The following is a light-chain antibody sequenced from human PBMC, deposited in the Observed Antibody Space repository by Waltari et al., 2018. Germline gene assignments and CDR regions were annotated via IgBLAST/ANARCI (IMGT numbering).Light chain of an antibody. Sequence: IQMTQSPSSLSASLGDRVTITCQASQGIRNNLAWYQQKPGKVPKLLIYKASTVQSGVPSRFSGSGSGTDFTLTISSLQPGDFATYYCQHGYETPFTFGPGTKLDIK. J-gene: IGKJ3*01. CDR3: QHGYETPFT. V-gene: IGKV1-6*01. CDR1: QGIRNN. CDR2: KAS.